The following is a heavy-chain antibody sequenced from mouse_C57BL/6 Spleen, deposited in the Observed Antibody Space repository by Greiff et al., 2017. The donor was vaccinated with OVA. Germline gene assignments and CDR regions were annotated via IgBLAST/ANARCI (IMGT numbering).Heavy chain of an antibody. CDR1: GFNIKDDY. V-gene: IGHV14-4*01. Sequence: EVQLQQSGAELVRPGASVKLSCTASGFNIKDDYMHWVKQRPEQGLEWIGWIDPENGDTEYASKFQGKATITADTSSNTAYLQLSSLTSEDTAVYYWTRDSSGTGAEYWGQGTTLTVSS. D-gene: IGHD3-2*02. CDR3: TRDSSGTGAEY. J-gene: IGHJ2*01. CDR2: IDPENGDT.